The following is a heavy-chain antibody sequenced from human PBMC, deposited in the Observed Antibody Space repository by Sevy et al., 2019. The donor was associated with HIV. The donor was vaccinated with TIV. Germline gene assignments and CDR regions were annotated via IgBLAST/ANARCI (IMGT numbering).Heavy chain of an antibody. CDR2: MSPNTGAT. Sequence: ASVKVSCEAFGYTFTSYDINWVRQAPGQGLEWMGWMSPNTGATGFAQKFQGRVTLTRNKSITTAYMELSSLTYEDTAVYYCARGGNGDFWSYEYYYYGMDFWGQGTTVTVSS. CDR1: GYTFTSYD. V-gene: IGHV1-8*01. CDR3: ARGGNGDFWSYEYYYYGMDF. D-gene: IGHD3-3*01. J-gene: IGHJ6*02.